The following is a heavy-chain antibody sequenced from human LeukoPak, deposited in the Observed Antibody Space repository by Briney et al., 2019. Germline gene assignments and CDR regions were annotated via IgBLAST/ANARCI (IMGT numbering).Heavy chain of an antibody. CDR1: GYSISSGHY. J-gene: IGHJ3*02. D-gene: IGHD1-26*01. V-gene: IGHV4-38-2*02. CDR2: IYHSGST. Sequence: SETLSLTCTVSGYSISSGHYWGWIRQPPGKGLEWIGSIYHSGSTYYNPSLKSRVTISVDTSKNQFSLKLSSVTAADTAVYYCARGRYSGSFDDAFDIWGQGTLVTVSS. CDR3: ARGRYSGSFDDAFDI.